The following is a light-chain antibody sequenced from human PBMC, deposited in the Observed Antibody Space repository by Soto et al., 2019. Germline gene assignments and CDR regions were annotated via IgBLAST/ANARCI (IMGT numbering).Light chain of an antibody. CDR2: RAS. CDR3: QQYNTFPWT. J-gene: IGKJ1*01. Sequence: DIQMTQSPSTLSASVGDRVTMTCRASQSISTWLAWYQQRPGRAPKLLNYRASILEDGVPSTFSGSASGTEFTLTISSLQPYYFATYDCQQYNTFPWTLGQGTQVEIK. CDR1: QSISTW. V-gene: IGKV1-5*03.